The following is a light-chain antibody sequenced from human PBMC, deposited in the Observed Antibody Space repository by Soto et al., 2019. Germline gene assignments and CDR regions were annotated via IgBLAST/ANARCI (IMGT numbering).Light chain of an antibody. CDR2: GAS. V-gene: IGKV3-20*01. Sequence: EIVLTQSPGTLSLSPGERATLSCRASQSVSSSYLAWYQQKPGQAPRLLIYGASSRATGIPDRFSGSGSGTDFTLTISRLEPEDDAVWYCPQYDRSPITFGGESQV. J-gene: IGKJ4*01. CDR1: QSVSSSY. CDR3: PQYDRSPIT.